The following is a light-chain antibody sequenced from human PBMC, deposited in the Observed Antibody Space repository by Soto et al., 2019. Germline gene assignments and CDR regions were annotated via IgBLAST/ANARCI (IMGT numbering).Light chain of an antibody. V-gene: IGKV1-39*01. J-gene: IGKJ3*01. CDR3: QQSYSTLGT. Sequence: DIQMTQSPSSLSASVGDRVTITCRASQSISSYLNWYQQKPGKAPKLLIYAASSLQSGVPSRFSGSGSGTDFTLTISSLQPEDFATYYCQQSYSTLGTFGPGTKVD. CDR1: QSISSY. CDR2: AAS.